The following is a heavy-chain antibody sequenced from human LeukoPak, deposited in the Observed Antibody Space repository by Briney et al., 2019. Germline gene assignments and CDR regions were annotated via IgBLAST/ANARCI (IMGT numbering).Heavy chain of an antibody. CDR1: GFTFSNYG. D-gene: IGHD3-10*01. CDR2: IRYDGSNK. CDR3: AKLGAYGSGSPYYFDY. J-gene: IGHJ4*02. V-gene: IGHV3-30*02. Sequence: PGGSLRLSCAASGFTFSNYGIHWVRQAPGMGLEWVAFIRYDGSNKYYADSVKGRFTISRDNSKNTLYLQMNSLRAEDTAVYYCAKLGAYGSGSPYYFDYWGQGTLVTVSS.